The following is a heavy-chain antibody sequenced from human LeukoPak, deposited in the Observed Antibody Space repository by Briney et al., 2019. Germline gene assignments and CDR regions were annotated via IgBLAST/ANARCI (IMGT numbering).Heavy chain of an antibody. Sequence: GGSLRLSCAASGFTVSSNYMSWVRQAPGKGLEWVSGISGSGGSTYNADSVKGRFTISRDNSKNTLYLQMNSLRAEDTAVYYCAKPVLIVRGFITPYLFDYWGQGTLVTVSS. V-gene: IGHV3-23*01. CDR1: GFTVSSNY. CDR2: ISGSGGST. J-gene: IGHJ4*02. D-gene: IGHD3-10*01. CDR3: AKPVLIVRGFITPYLFDY.